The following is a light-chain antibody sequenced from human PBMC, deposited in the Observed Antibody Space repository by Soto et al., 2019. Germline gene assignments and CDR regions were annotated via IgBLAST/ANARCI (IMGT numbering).Light chain of an antibody. CDR1: QSVGNNY. CDR2: DAS. J-gene: IGKJ4*01. CDR3: QQYGSSPLT. Sequence: EIVLTQSPGTLSFSPGERATLSCRASQSVGNNYLAWYQQKPGQPPRFLMYDASTRATGIPDRFSGSGSGTDFTLTISRLEPGDFASYYWQQYGSSPLTFGGGTKVEIK. V-gene: IGKV3-20*01.